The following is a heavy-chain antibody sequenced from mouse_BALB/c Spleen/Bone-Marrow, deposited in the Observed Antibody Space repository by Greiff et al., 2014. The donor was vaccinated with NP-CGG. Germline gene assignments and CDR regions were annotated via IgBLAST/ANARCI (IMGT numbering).Heavy chain of an antibody. CDR1: GYTFSSYW. CDR3: ARMDHDYGAWFAY. J-gene: IGHJ3*01. Sequence: VQLQESGAELMKPVASVKISCKATGYTFSSYWIEWVKQRPGHGLEWIGEILPGSGSTNYNEKFKGKATFTADTSSNTAYMQLSSRTSKDAAVYDCARMDHDYGAWFAYWGQGTLVTVSA. V-gene: IGHV1-9*01. D-gene: IGHD2-4*01. CDR2: ILPGSGST.